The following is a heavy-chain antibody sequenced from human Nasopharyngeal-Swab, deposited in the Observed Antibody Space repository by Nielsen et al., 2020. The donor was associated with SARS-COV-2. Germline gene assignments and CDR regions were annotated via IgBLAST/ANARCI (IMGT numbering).Heavy chain of an antibody. CDR3: ARDSCGWYPDLDY. CDR2: IKQDGSEK. D-gene: IGHD6-19*01. CDR1: GFIFSGYS. V-gene: IGHV3-7*01. Sequence: GASLNISCAASGFIFSGYSMSWVRQAPGKGLEWVVNIKQDGSEKYYVDSVEGRFTISSDSAKNSLFLQMNSLRAEDTAVYYCARDSCGWYPDLDYWGQGTLVTVSS. J-gene: IGHJ4*02.